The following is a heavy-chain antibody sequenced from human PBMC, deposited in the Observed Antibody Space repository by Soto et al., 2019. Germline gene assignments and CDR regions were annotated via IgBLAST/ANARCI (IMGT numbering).Heavy chain of an antibody. CDR1: GGSISSGPYS. Sequence: QVQLQESGPGLVKPSETLSLTCTVSGGSISSGPYSWGWIRQPPGEGLEWIGTFHYSENTYYNPSLESRVTISVDTSKNQFYLKVTSVTVADTAMYYCARLGGFCSSTSCYGFYGMDVWGQGTTVIVSS. V-gene: IGHV4-39*01. D-gene: IGHD2-2*01. J-gene: IGHJ6*02. CDR2: FHYSENT. CDR3: ARLGGFCSSTSCYGFYGMDV.